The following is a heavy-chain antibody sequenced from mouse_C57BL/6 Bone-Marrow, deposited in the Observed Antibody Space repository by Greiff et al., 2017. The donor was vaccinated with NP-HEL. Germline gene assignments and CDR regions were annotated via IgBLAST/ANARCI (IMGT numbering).Heavy chain of an antibody. V-gene: IGHV1-69*01. CDR2: IDPSDSYT. Sequence: QVQLQQPGAELVMPGASVKLSCKASGYTFTSYWMHWVQQRPGQGLEWIGEIDPSDSYTNYNQKFKGKSTLTVDKSSSTAYMQLSSLTSEDAAVYYCAREGWLLDYWGQGTTLTVSS. CDR3: AREGWLLDY. D-gene: IGHD2-3*01. CDR1: GYTFTSYW. J-gene: IGHJ2*01.